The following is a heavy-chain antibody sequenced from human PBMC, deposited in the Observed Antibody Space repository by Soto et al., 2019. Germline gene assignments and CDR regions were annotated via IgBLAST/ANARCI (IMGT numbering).Heavy chain of an antibody. V-gene: IGHV4-61*01. D-gene: IGHD3-3*01. Sequence: PSETLSLTCTVSGGSVSSGSYYWSWIRQPPGKGLEWIGYIYYSGSTNYNPSLKSRITISVDTSKNQFSLKLSSVTAADAAVYYCARLLRFLEWFPDYYYGMDVWGQGTTVTVSS. CDR2: IYYSGST. J-gene: IGHJ6*02. CDR3: ARLLRFLEWFPDYYYGMDV. CDR1: GGSVSSGSYY.